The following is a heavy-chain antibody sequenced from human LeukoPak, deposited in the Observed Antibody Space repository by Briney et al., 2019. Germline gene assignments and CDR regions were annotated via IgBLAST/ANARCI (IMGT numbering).Heavy chain of an antibody. J-gene: IGHJ4*02. Sequence: VRQAPGXGLEXVXXXSYDXXXXXXXESXXXXFTISRDNSKSTLYLQMNSLRAGDTAVYYCAKENDFVYWGQGTLVTVSS. CDR2: XSYDXXXX. V-gene: IGHV3-30*18. CDR3: AKENDFVY. D-gene: IGHD3-3*01.